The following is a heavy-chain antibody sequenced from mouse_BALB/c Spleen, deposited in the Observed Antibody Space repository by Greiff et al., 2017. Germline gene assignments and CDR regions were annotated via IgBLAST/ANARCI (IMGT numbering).Heavy chain of an antibody. D-gene: IGHD2-3*01. Sequence: EVQRVESGGGLVQPGGSRKLSCAASGFTFSSFGMHWVRQAPEKGLEWVAYISSGSSTIYYADTVKGRFTISRDNPKNTLFLQMTSLRSEDTAMYYCARYDGYHYYAMDYWGQGTSVTVSS. CDR2: ISSGSSTI. V-gene: IGHV5-17*02. CDR1: GFTFSSFG. CDR3: ARYDGYHYYAMDY. J-gene: IGHJ4*01.